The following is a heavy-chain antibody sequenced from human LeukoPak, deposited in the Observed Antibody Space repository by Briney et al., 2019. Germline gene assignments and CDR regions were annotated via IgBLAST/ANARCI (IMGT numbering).Heavy chain of an antibody. J-gene: IGHJ4*02. CDR1: GGSISSYY. D-gene: IGHD3-10*01. V-gene: IGHV4-59*01. CDR2: IYYSGST. Sequence: KPSETLSLTCTVSGGSISSYYWSWIRQPPGKGLEWIGYIYYSGSTNYNPSLKGRVTISVDTSKNQFSLKLSSVTAADTAVYYCARALWFGELYYFDYWGQGTLVTVSS. CDR3: ARALWFGELYYFDY.